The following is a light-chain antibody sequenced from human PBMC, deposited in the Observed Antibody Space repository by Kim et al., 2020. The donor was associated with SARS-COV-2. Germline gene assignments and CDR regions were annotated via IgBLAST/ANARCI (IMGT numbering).Light chain of an antibody. V-gene: IGLV7-46*01. J-gene: IGLJ2*01. CDR1: TGGVTSGHY. CDR2: DTG. Sequence: PGEPATLTCGSSTGGVTSGHYPYWFQPKPGQAPRTLIYDTGTKRTRTPARFSGSRLGGKAALTLSGAQPEDEAEYYSLLTWPGARVFGGGTKLTVL. CDR3: LLTWPGARV.